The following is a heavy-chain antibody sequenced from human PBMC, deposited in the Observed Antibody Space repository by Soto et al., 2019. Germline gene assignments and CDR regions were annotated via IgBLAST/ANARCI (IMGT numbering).Heavy chain of an antibody. CDR3: ATRVLGGDGGYFDY. CDR2: IYSDGST. CDR1: GGSMSSYY. V-gene: IGHV4-4*07. Sequence: SETLSLTCTVSGGSMSSYYWSWIRQPAGKGLEWIGRIYSDGSTAYNSSLRSRVTVSVDTSKNQFSLNLNSVTAADTAVYYCATRVLGGDGGYFDYWGRGILVTDS. D-gene: IGHD2-15*01. J-gene: IGHJ4*02.